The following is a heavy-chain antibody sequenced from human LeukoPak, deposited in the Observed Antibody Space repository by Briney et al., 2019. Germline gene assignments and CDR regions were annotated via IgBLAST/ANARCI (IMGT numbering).Heavy chain of an antibody. J-gene: IGHJ4*02. CDR2: IYPGDSDT. Sequence: GESLKISCKVSGYSFTSYWIGWVRQMPGKGLEWMGIIYPGDSDTTYSPSFQGQVTISADKSINTAYLQWSSLKASDTAMYYCARRNYYDSSAYYLDYWGQGTLVTVSS. D-gene: IGHD3-22*01. V-gene: IGHV5-51*01. CDR1: GYSFTSYW. CDR3: ARRNYYDSSAYYLDY.